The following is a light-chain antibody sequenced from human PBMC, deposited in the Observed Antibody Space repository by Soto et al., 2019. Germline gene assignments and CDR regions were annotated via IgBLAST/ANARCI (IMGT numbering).Light chain of an antibody. CDR3: QQASRFPSP. CDR1: QNIGDL. CDR2: KAS. J-gene: IGKJ5*01. V-gene: IGKV1-5*03. Sequence: DIQMTQSPSTLSASVGDRAALTCRASQNIGDLLAWYQLKPGEDPKPLIYKASYLETGVPSRFSGSGSGTDFNRTISSLKAEDFASYYGQQASRFPSPVGQGTRL.